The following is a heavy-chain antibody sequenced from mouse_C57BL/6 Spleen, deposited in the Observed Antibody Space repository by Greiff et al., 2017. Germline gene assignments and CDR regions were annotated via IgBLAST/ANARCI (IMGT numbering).Heavy chain of an antibody. Sequence: VQLKQSGPELVKPGASVKISCKASGYAISSSWMNWVKQRPGKGLEWIGRISPGDGDTNYNGKFKGKATLTADKSSSTAYVQLSSLTTEDSAVYFCARWGDLYAMDYWGQGTSVTVSS. V-gene: IGHV1-82*01. J-gene: IGHJ4*01. CDR2: ISPGDGDT. CDR3: ARWGDLYAMDY. CDR1: GYAISSSW.